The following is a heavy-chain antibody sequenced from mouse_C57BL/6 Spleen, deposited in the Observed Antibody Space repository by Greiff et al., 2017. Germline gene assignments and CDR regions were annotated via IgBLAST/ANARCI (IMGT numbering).Heavy chain of an antibody. V-gene: IGHV5-17*01. Sequence: EVMLVESGGGLVKPGGSLKLSCAASGFTFSDYGMHWVRQAPEKGLEWVAYVSSGSSTIYYADTVKGRFTISRYNAKNTLFLQMTSQRAEDTAMYYCARDLPRTGTRFAYWGQGTLVTVSA. J-gene: IGHJ3*01. CDR3: ARDLPRTGTRFAY. CDR2: VSSGSSTI. D-gene: IGHD2-1*01. CDR1: GFTFSDYG.